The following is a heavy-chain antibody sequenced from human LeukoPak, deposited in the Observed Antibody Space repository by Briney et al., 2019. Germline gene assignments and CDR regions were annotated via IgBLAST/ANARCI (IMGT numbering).Heavy chain of an antibody. CDR1: GFTFSSYA. Sequence: GGSLGLSCAASGFTFSSYAMQWVRPAPGKGGGWGAVISYDGSNKYYSDSVKGRFTISRDHSKNTLYLQMNSLRAEDTAVYCCARDWNEYYFDYWGQGTLVTVSS. J-gene: IGHJ4*02. V-gene: IGHV3-30*04. D-gene: IGHD1-1*01. CDR2: ISYDGSNK. CDR3: ARDWNEYYFDY.